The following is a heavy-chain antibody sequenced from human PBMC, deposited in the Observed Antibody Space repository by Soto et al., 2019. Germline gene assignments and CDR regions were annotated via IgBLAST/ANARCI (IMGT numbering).Heavy chain of an antibody. Sequence: QVQLQESGPGLVKPSQTLSLTCTVSGGSISSGGYYWTWIRQHPGKGLEWIGYIYYSGSTYYHPSLKSRVTRSVDTSKNQFSLKLSSVTAADTAVYYCARDNYYYGSGKDGMDVWGQGTTVTVSS. D-gene: IGHD3-10*01. V-gene: IGHV4-31*03. J-gene: IGHJ6*02. CDR2: IYYSGST. CDR3: ARDNYYYGSGKDGMDV. CDR1: GGSISSGGYY.